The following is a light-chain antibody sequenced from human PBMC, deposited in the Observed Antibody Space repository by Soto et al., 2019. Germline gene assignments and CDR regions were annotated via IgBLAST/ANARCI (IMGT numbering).Light chain of an antibody. V-gene: IGKV3-20*01. CDR3: QQDGGAPLHT. CDR1: QSVSSSY. J-gene: IGKJ4*01. Sequence: DSVLTQSPGTLSLSPGERATLSCRASQSVSSSYLAWYQQKPGQAPRLRIYGASSRATGIPVSFSGSGSGTALTLTISSLEDADVVVCYCQQDGGAPLHTFGGGTKVEI. CDR2: GAS.